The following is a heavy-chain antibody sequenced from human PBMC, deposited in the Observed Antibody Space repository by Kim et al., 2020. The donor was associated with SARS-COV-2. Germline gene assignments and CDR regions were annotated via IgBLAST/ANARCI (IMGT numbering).Heavy chain of an antibody. V-gene: IGHV3-7*01. CDR3: TRDRAYSLDY. J-gene: IGHJ4*02. CDR2: IKEDGSDK. Sequence: GGSLRLSCTASGFTFSDNWMSWVRQGPRKGLEWLAKIKEDGSDKYYLNSVEGRFTISRDNAKNSLYLQMNSLRAEDTALYFCTRDRAYSLDYWGQGTLVTVSS. CDR1: GFTFSDNW. D-gene: IGHD2-15*01.